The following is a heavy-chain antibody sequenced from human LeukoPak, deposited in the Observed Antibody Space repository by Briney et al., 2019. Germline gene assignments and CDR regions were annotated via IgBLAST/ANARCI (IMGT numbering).Heavy chain of an antibody. CDR1: GFTFDDYA. Sequence: PGRSLRLSCAASGFTFDDYAMHWVRHAPGKRLEWVSGISWNSGSIGYADSVKGRFTISRDNAKNSLYLQMNSLRAEDTASYYCAKERYDYVWGSPFFDYWGQGTLVTVSS. CDR2: ISWNSGSI. J-gene: IGHJ4*02. V-gene: IGHV3-9*01. D-gene: IGHD3-16*01. CDR3: AKERYDYVWGSPFFDY.